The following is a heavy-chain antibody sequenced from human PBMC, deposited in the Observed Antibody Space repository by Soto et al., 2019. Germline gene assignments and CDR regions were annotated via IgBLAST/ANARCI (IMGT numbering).Heavy chain of an antibody. J-gene: IGHJ5*02. V-gene: IGHV3-7*01. CDR3: ARAYS. Sequence: HPGGSLRLSCVGSGFTFSSYWMSWVRQAPGKGLEWVAKIKQDGSERYYVDSVKGRFTISRDNTKKSLYLQMNSLRAEDTAVYYCARAYSWGQGTLVTVSS. CDR1: GFTFSSYW. CDR2: IKQDGSER. D-gene: IGHD2-21*01.